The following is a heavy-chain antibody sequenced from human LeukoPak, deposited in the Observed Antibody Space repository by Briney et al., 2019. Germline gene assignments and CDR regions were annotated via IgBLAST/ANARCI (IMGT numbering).Heavy chain of an antibody. CDR2: ISDIGSI. CDR3: ARIDYGDYVPLDY. CDR1: GGSISSYY. Sequence: PSETLSLTCTVSGGSISSYYWSWIRQPPGKGLEWIAYISDIGSINYNPSLKSRVTISVDTSKNQFSLKLSSVTAADTAVYYCARIDYGDYVPLDYWGQGTLVTVSS. D-gene: IGHD4-17*01. V-gene: IGHV4-59*08. J-gene: IGHJ4*02.